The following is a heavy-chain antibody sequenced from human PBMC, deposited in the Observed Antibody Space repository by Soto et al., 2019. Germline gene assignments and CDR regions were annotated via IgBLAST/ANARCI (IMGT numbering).Heavy chain of an antibody. V-gene: IGHV1-69*01. J-gene: IGHJ6*02. CDR3: ARIAGYCSSSSCYAGYYYYGMDV. CDR1: GGTFSSYA. Sequence: QVQLVQSGAEVKKPGSSVKVSCKASGGTFSSYAISWVRQAPGQGLEWMGGIIPIFGTANYAQKFQGRVTITADESTSTAYMELSSLRSEDTAVYYCARIAGYCSSSSCYAGYYYYGMDVWGQGTTVTVS. D-gene: IGHD2-2*01. CDR2: IIPIFGTA.